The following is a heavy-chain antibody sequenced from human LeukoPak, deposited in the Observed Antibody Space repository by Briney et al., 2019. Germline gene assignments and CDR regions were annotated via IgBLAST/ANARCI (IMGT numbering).Heavy chain of an antibody. CDR3: ARVVGSGNFDY. J-gene: IGHJ4*02. Sequence: QPGRSLRLSCAASGFTLSSFSMHWVRQAPGKGLEYVSAISYKGGDTYYADSVKGRFTISRDNSKNTLFLQMDSLRPEDMAVYYCARVVGSGNFDYWGQGTLVTVSS. CDR1: GFTLSSFS. V-gene: IGHV3-64*02. D-gene: IGHD3-10*01. CDR2: ISYKGGDT.